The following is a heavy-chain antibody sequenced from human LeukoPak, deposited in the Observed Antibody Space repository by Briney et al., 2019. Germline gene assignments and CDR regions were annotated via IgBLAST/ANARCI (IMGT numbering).Heavy chain of an antibody. D-gene: IGHD3-10*01. CDR3: ARVRGVTPFDY. Sequence: GASVKVSCKASGYTFTSYYMHWVRQAPGQGLEWMGIINPSGGSTSYAQKFQGRVTMTRDMSTSTVYMELSSLRSEDTAVYYCARVRGVTPFDYWGQGTQVTVSS. V-gene: IGHV1-46*01. J-gene: IGHJ4*02. CDR2: INPSGGST. CDR1: GYTFTSYY.